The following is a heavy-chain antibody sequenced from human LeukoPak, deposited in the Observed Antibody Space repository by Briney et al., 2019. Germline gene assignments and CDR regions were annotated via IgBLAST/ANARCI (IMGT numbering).Heavy chain of an antibody. CDR2: IYYSGST. Sequence: PSETLSLTCTVSGGSISSSSYYWGWIRQPPGKGLEWIGSIYYSGSTYYNPSLKSRVTISVDTSKNQFSLKLRSVTAADTAVYYCARKAPGTLDLWGRGTLVTVSS. CDR1: GGSISSSSYY. CDR3: ARKAPGTLDL. J-gene: IGHJ2*01. V-gene: IGHV4-39*01.